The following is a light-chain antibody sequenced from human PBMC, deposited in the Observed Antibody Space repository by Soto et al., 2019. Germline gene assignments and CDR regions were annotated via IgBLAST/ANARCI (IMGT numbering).Light chain of an antibody. CDR2: SQX. CDR3: RHADSISPRT. Sequence: DVQMTQSSSSVSASLXDRVTMAGASSEDISTGLVXXQQKXXXXTKLXXXSQXSLQSGVPSRFSGSGSGRDFTLIISSLQPEDFATYYCRHADSISPRTFGQGTRVEIK. V-gene: IGKV1-12*01. CDR1: EDISTG. J-gene: IGKJ5*01.